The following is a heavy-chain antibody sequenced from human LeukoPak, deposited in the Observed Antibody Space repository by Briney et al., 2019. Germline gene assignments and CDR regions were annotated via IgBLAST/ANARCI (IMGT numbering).Heavy chain of an antibody. CDR1: GFTFSDYY. Sequence: GGSLRLSCAASGFTFSDYYMSWIRQAPGKGLEWVSYISRSSSYTNYADSVKGRFTISRDNAKKSLYLQMNSLRAEDTAVYYCARAAGSRDEYFQHWGQGTLVTVSS. J-gene: IGHJ1*01. CDR2: ISRSSSYT. V-gene: IGHV3-11*06. D-gene: IGHD1-26*01. CDR3: ARAAGSRDEYFQH.